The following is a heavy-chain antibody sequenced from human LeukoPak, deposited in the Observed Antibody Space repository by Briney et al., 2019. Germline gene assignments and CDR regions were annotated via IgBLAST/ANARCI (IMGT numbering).Heavy chain of an antibody. CDR2: INSKTDGGTT. D-gene: IGHD2-2*01. J-gene: IGHJ5*02. CDR3: TTVGGYCSSTSCWEFDP. V-gene: IGHV3-15*01. Sequence: GGSLRLSCAASGFTFSNAWMSWVRQAPGKGLEWVGRINSKTDGGTTDYAAPVKGRFTISRDDSKNTLYLQMNSLKTEDTAVYYCTTVGGYCSSTSCWEFDPWGQGTLVTVSS. CDR1: GFTFSNAW.